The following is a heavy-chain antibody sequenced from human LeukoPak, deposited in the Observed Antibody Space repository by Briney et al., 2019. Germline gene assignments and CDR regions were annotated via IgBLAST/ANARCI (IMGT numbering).Heavy chain of an antibody. CDR3: SRDPQDRRGYSGDYYYYYMDV. D-gene: IGHD5-12*01. V-gene: IGHV4-4*07. J-gene: IGHJ6*03. CDR1: GGSISSYY. CDR2: IYTSGST. Sequence: PSETLSLTCTVSGGSISSYYWSWLRQPAGKGLEWIGRIYTSGSTNYNPSLKSRVTMSVDPSKNQFSLKLSSVTAADTAVYYCSRDPQDRRGYSGDYYYYYMDVWGKGTTVTVSS.